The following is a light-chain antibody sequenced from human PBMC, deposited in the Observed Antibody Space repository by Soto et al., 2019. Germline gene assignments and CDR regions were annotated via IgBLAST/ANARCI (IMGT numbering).Light chain of an antibody. CDR2: AAS. CDR1: QSISSY. J-gene: IGKJ1*01. CDR3: QQSYSTPHT. V-gene: IGKV1-39*01. Sequence: DIQMTQSPSSLSASVGDRVTITCRASQSISSYLNWYQQKPGKAPKLLIYAASSLQSGVPSRFSGSGSRTDFTLTISILQPEDFATYYCQQSYSTPHTFGQGTKVEIK.